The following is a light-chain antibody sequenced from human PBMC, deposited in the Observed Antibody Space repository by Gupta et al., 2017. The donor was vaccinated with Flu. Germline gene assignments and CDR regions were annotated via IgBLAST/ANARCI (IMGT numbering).Light chain of an antibody. Sequence: SYELTQTPPVAVSPGQKARIHSTGDALPKQYAYWYQQKPGQAPVLVIYKDSERPSGIPERFSGSSSGTTVTLTISGVQAEDEADYYCQSADSSGTYRVFGGGTKLTVL. CDR2: KDS. CDR3: QSADSSGTYRV. CDR1: ALPKQY. V-gene: IGLV3-25*02. J-gene: IGLJ3*02.